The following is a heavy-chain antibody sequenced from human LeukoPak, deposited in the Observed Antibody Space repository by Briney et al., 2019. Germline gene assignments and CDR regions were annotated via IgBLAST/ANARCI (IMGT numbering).Heavy chain of an antibody. D-gene: IGHD3-10*01. J-gene: IGHJ3*02. CDR1: GFTFSTYD. CDR3: AKDKIHLYGSGSYSAAFDI. V-gene: IGHV3-30*18. Sequence: PGGSLRLSCAASGFTFSTYDMHWVRQAPGKGLEWVAVISSDGSNKYYADSVKGRFTISRDNSENTLYLQMDSLRAEDTAVHYCAKDKIHLYGSGSYSAAFDIWGQGTMVTVSS. CDR2: ISSDGSNK.